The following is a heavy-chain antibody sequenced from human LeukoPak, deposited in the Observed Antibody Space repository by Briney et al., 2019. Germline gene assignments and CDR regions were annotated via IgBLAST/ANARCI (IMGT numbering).Heavy chain of an antibody. D-gene: IGHD2-21*02. CDR3: ARDVAYCGGDCYSKRGFDY. CDR2: IASSSNI. CDR1: GFTFSTYS. Sequence: PGGSLRLSCAASGFTFSTYSMNWVRQAPGKGLEWVSSIASSSNIYYADSVKGRFTISRDNAKNSLYLQMNSLRAEDTAVYYCARDVAYCGGDCYSKRGFDYWGQGTLVTVSS. V-gene: IGHV3-21*04. J-gene: IGHJ4*02.